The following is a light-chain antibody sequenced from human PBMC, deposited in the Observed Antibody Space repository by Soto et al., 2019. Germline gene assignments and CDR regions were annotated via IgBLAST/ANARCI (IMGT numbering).Light chain of an antibody. CDR1: QSVSSSY. J-gene: IGKJ4*01. CDR2: GAS. Sequence: EIVLTQSPGTLSLSPGERATLSCRASQSVSSSYLAWYQQKPGQAPRLPIYGASSRATGIPDRFSGSGSGTDLTMTISRLEPEDLAVYYCQQYGSSPLTFGGGTKVEIK. CDR3: QQYGSSPLT. V-gene: IGKV3-20*01.